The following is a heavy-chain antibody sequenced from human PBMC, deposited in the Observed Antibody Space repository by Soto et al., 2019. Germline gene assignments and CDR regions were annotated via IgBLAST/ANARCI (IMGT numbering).Heavy chain of an antibody. CDR1: GGSISSYY. V-gene: IGHV4-59*01. D-gene: IGHD2-15*01. J-gene: IGHJ6*03. CDR3: ARDRARYCSGGSCYSSYYYMDV. Sequence: PSETLSLTCTVSGGSISSYYWSWIRQPPGKGLEWIGYIYYSGSTNYNPSLKSRVTISVDTSKNQFSLKLSSVTAADTAVYYCARDRARYCSGGSCYSSYYYMDVWGKGTTVTVSS. CDR2: IYYSGST.